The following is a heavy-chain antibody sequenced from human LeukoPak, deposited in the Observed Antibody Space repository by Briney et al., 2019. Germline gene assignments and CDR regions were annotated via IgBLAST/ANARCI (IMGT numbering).Heavy chain of an antibody. J-gene: IGHJ6*02. D-gene: IGHD3-10*01. Sequence: ASVKVSCKASGFTFTSSAMQWVRQARGQRLEWIGWIVVGSGNTNYAQKFQERVTITRDMSTSTAYMELSSLRSEDTAVYYCAAERSLWFGELGSAYGMDVWGQGTTVTVSS. CDR3: AAERSLWFGELGSAYGMDV. CDR2: IVVGSGNT. CDR1: GFTFTSSA. V-gene: IGHV1-58*02.